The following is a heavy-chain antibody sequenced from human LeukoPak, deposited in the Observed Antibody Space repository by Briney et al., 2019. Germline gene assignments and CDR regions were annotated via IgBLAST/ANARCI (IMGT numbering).Heavy chain of an antibody. V-gene: IGHV1-8*01. J-gene: IGHJ6*02. CDR3: AREGGRPYYYGSGSYFFGINYYYYGMDV. D-gene: IGHD3-10*01. Sequence: GASVKGSCKASGYTFTSYDINWVRQATGQGLEWMGWMNPNSGNTGYAQKFQGRVTMTRNTSISTDYMELSSLRSEDTAVYYCAREGGRPYYYGSGSYFFGINYYYYGMDVWGQGTTVTVSS. CDR2: MNPNSGNT. CDR1: GYTFTSYD.